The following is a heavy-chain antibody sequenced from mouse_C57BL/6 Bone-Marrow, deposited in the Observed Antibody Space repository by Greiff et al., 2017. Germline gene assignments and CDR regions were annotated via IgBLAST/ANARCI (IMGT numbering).Heavy chain of an antibody. D-gene: IGHD1-1*01. J-gene: IGHJ2*01. Sequence: QVQLQQSGAELVRPGASVKLSCKASGYTFTDYYINWVKQRPGQGLEWIARIYPGSGNTYYNEKFKGKATLTAEKSSSTAYMQLSSLTSEDSAVYFCARRGSSPFDYWGQGTTLTVSS. CDR3: ARRGSSPFDY. CDR1: GYTFTDYY. CDR2: IYPGSGNT. V-gene: IGHV1-76*01.